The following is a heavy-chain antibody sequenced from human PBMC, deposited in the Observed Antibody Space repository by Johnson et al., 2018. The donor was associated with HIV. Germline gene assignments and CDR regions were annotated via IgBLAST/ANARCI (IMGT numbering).Heavy chain of an antibody. V-gene: IGHV3-30*07. CDR3: AREGITMIVVPTGAFDI. J-gene: IGHJ3*02. Sequence: QVQLVESGGGLVQPGGSLRLSCAASGFIFSSYAVHWVRQDPGKGLEWMTIISDDGCNKNYADSVKGRFTVSRDNTKNSLSLQMFSLRAEDTALYYCAREGITMIVVPTGAFDIWGQGTMVTVSS. CDR2: ISDDGCNK. D-gene: IGHD3-22*01. CDR1: GFIFSSYA.